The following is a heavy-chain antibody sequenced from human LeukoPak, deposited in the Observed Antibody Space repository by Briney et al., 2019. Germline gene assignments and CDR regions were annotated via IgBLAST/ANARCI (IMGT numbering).Heavy chain of an antibody. J-gene: IGHJ3*02. D-gene: IGHD6-19*01. CDR3: ARDPNAVAGTGAFDI. CDR2: IKQDGSEK. V-gene: IGHV3-7*01. Sequence: PGGSLRLSCAASGFTFSSYAMSWVRQAPGKGLEWVANIKQDGSEKYYVDSVKGRFTISRDSAKNSLYLQMNSLRAEDTAVYYCARDPNAVAGTGAFDIWGQGTMVTVSS. CDR1: GFTFSSYA.